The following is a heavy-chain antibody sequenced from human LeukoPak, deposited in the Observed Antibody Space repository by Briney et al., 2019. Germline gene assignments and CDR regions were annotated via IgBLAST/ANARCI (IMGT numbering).Heavy chain of an antibody. D-gene: IGHD1-26*01. CDR3: TREVSGSLYFDY. V-gene: IGHV3-30*03. CDR1: GFTFSSYG. J-gene: IGHJ4*02. CDR2: ISYDGSNK. Sequence: PGGSLRLSCAASGFTFSSYGMHWVRQAPGKGLEWVAVISYDGSNKYYADSVKGRFTISRDNSKNTLYLQMNSLRAEDTAVYYCTREVSGSLYFDYWGQGTLVTVSS.